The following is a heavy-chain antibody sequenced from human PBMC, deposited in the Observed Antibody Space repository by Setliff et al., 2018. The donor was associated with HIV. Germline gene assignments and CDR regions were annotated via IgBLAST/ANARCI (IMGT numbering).Heavy chain of an antibody. D-gene: IGHD3-10*01. Sequence: SSETLSLTCAVYGGSFSGYYWSWIRQPPGKGLEWIGEINHSGSTNYNPSLKSRVTISVDTSKNQFSLKLSSVTAADTAVYYCARVDTYYYGSGTGTDAFDIWGQGTMVTVS. CDR2: INHSGST. J-gene: IGHJ3*02. CDR1: GGSFSGYY. CDR3: ARVDTYYYGSGTGTDAFDI. V-gene: IGHV4-34*01.